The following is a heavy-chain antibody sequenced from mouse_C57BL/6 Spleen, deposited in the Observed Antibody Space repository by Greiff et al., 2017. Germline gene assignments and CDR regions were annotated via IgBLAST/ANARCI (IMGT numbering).Heavy chain of an antibody. CDR3: ARRGYYYGSGGYFDV. CDR1: GYTFTSYW. D-gene: IGHD1-1*01. J-gene: IGHJ1*03. V-gene: IGHV1-69*01. Sequence: VQLQQPGAELVMPGASVKLSCKASGYTFTSYWMHWVKQRPGQGLEWIGEIDPSDSYTNYNQKFKGKSTLTVDKSSSTAYMQLSSLTSEDSAVYYCARRGYYYGSGGYFDVWGTGTTVTVSS. CDR2: IDPSDSYT.